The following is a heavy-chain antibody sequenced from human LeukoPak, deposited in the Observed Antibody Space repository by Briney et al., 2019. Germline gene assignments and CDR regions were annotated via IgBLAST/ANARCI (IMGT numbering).Heavy chain of an antibody. V-gene: IGHV5-51*01. CDR1: GYSFTSHW. CDR2: VNPDDSDT. CDR3: ARLRWPRGGRSSFDY. J-gene: IGHJ4*02. Sequence: GESLKISCKGSGYSFTSHWIGWVRQMPGKGLEWMGVVNPDDSDTIYSPSFQGQVTISADESITTAYLQWSSLKASDTAMYYCARLRWPRGGRSSFDYWGQGALVTVSS. D-gene: IGHD3-10*01.